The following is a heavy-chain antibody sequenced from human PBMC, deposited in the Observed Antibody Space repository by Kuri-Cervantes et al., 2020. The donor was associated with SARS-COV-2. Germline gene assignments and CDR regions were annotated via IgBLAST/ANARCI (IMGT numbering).Heavy chain of an antibody. CDR1: GGTFSSYT. Sequence: SVKVSCKASGGTFSSYTISWVRQAPGQGLEWMGRIIPILGIANYAQKFQGRVTITADKSTSTAYMELSSLRSEDTAVYYCATSFSKIRYDAFDIWGQETMVTVSS. CDR2: IIPILGIA. CDR3: ATSFSKIRYDAFDI. D-gene: IGHD3-3*01. V-gene: IGHV1-69*02. J-gene: IGHJ3*02.